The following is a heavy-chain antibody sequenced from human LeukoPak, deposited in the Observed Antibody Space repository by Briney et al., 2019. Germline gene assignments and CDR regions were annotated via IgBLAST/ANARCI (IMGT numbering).Heavy chain of an antibody. V-gene: IGHV5-51*01. CDR1: GYSFTSYW. Sequence: GESLKISCKGSGYSFTSYWIGWVRQMPGKGLEWMGIIYPGDSDTRYSPSFQGQVTIPADKSISTAYLQWSSLKASDTAMYYCARRYYDFWSGYNWFDPWGQGTLVTVSS. J-gene: IGHJ5*02. D-gene: IGHD3-3*01. CDR3: ARRYYDFWSGYNWFDP. CDR2: IYPGDSDT.